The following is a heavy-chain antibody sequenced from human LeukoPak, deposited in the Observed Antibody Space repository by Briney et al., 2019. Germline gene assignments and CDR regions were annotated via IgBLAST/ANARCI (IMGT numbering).Heavy chain of an antibody. D-gene: IGHD3-10*01. CDR2: IFFGGTT. Sequence: PSETLSLTCSVSGGSISSNSYYWGWIRQPPGKGLEWIGSIFFGGTTYYDPSLKSRVTMSVDTSKNQFSLKLNSVTATDTAVYYCARQLYGELPRLDHWGQGTLVTVSS. V-gene: IGHV4-39*01. CDR3: ARQLYGELPRLDH. CDR1: GGSISSNSYY. J-gene: IGHJ4*02.